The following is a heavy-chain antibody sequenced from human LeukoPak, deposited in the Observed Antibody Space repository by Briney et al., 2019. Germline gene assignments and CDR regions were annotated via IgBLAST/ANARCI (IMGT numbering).Heavy chain of an antibody. CDR3: VQEGSSGWYSIDY. J-gene: IGHJ4*02. CDR2: ISGSGGST. D-gene: IGHD6-19*01. Sequence: GGSLSLSCAASGFTFSSYTMSWVRQAPGKGLVWVSAISGSGGSTYYADSVKGRFTISRDNSKNTLYLQMNSLRAEYTAVYYCVQEGSSGWYSIDYWGQGTLVTVSS. V-gene: IGHV3-23*01. CDR1: GFTFSSYT.